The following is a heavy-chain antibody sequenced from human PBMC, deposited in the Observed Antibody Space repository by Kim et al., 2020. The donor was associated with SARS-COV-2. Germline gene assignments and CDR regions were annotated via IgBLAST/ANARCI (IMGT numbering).Heavy chain of an antibody. CDR1: GFTFSSYA. D-gene: IGHD4-17*01. CDR2: ISTNGGST. CDR3: ARVPDGLNWYFDL. J-gene: IGHJ2*01. V-gene: IGHV3-64*01. Sequence: GGSLRLSCAASGFTFSSYAMHWVRQAPGKGLEYVSAISTNGGSTYYANSVKGRFTISRDNSKNTLYLQMGSLRAEDMAVYYCARVPDGLNWYFDLWGRGTLVTVSS.